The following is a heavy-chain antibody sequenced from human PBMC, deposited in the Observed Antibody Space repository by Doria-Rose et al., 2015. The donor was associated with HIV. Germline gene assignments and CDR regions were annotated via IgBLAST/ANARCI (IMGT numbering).Heavy chain of an antibody. CDR3: ARVLSGTYDY. CDR2: IFYPART. V-gene: IGHV4-59*01. Sequence: QVQLQESGPGLVKPSETLSLTCSASGGSISHYYWSWIRQPPGKGLEYIGDIFYPARTNYSPSLKSRVSISIDTSKSKFSLRLSSVTAADTAVYYCARVLSGTYDYWGQGTLVTVSS. CDR1: GGSISHYY. D-gene: IGHD1-26*01. J-gene: IGHJ4*02.